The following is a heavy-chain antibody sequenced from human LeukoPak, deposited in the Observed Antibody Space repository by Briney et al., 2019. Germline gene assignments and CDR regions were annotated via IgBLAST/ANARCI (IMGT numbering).Heavy chain of an antibody. V-gene: IGHV1-18*01. CDR2: ISAYNGNT. CDR3: ARDRDYGDYNTQDLFVY. D-gene: IGHD4-17*01. Sequence: ASVKVSCKASGYTFSNFGISWVRQAPGQGLEWMGWISAYNGNTNYAQRLQGRVTMTTDTSTSTAYMELRSLRSDDTAVYYCARDRDYGDYNTQDLFVYWGQGTWSPSPQ. CDR1: GYTFSNFG. J-gene: IGHJ4*02.